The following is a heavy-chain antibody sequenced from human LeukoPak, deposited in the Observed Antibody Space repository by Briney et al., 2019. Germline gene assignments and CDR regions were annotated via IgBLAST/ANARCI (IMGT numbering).Heavy chain of an antibody. CDR2: ISYDGSNK. V-gene: IGHV3-30*18. Sequence: GGSLRLSCAGSGFTFSSYDIHWVRQAPGKGLEWVAVISYDGSNKYYADSVKGRFTISRDNSKNTLYLQMNSLRAEDTAVYYCAKDGIVGAHMDVWGQGTTVTVSS. CDR3: AKDGIVGAHMDV. J-gene: IGHJ6*02. D-gene: IGHD1-26*01. CDR1: GFTFSSYD.